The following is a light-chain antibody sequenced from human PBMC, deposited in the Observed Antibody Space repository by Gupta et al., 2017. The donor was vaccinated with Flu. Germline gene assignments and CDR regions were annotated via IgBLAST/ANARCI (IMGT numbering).Light chain of an antibody. Sequence: PTLSASVGDRVTINCRASQSISSWLGWYQQKPGKAPNLLIYRASRSESGVPSRFSGSGSGTEFTLTISRLQPDDFANYYCQHVNSYSGRFGQGTKVEVK. CDR1: QSISSW. J-gene: IGKJ1*01. CDR2: RAS. CDR3: QHVNSYSGR. V-gene: IGKV1-5*03.